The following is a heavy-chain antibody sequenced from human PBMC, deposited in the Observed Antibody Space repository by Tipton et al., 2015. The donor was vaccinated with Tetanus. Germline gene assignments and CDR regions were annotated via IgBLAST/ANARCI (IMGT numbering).Heavy chain of an antibody. Sequence: TLSLTCAVYGASFSDYYWSWIRQAPGKGLEWIGNIYHRGSTYYNPSLKSRVTISVDTSKNQFSLKLSSVTAADTAVYYCARDPAVLRFLEWLPDWYFALWGRGTLVTVSS. J-gene: IGHJ2*01. CDR1: GASFSDYY. CDR2: IYHRGST. D-gene: IGHD3-3*01. V-gene: IGHV4-34*09. CDR3: ARDPAVLRFLEWLPDWYFAL.